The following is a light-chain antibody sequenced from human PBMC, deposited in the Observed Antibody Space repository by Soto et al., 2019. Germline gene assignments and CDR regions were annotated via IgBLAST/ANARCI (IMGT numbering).Light chain of an antibody. CDR3: QQYYTTPWT. Sequence: DIVMTQSPDSLAMSLGERATINCKSSQRVLYSSNNKNYLAWYQQKPGQPPKLLIYWASARESGVPDRFSGSGSGTDFTLTSSRLQAEDVAVYYCQQYYTTPWTFGQGTKVEIK. J-gene: IGKJ1*01. V-gene: IGKV4-1*01. CDR1: QRVLYSSNNKNY. CDR2: WAS.